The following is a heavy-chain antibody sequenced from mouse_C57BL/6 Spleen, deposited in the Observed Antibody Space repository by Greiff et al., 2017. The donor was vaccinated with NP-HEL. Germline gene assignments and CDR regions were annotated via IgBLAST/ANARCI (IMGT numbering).Heavy chain of an antibody. V-gene: IGHV14-3*01. D-gene: IGHD1-1*01. CDR2: IDPANGNT. Sequence: VQLKESVAELVRPGASVKLSCTASGFNIKNTYMHWVKQRPEQGLEWIGRIDPANGNTKYAPKFQGKATITADTSSNTAYLQLSSLTSEDTAIYYGARSRGAYYYGSSPPFDYWGQGTTLTVSS. CDR3: ARSRGAYYYGSSPPFDY. CDR1: GFNIKNTY. J-gene: IGHJ2*01.